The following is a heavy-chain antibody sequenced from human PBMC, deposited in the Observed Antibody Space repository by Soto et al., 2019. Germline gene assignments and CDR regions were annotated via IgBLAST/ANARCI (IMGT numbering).Heavy chain of an antibody. Sequence: EVQLVQSGAEVKKPGESLKISCKGSGYSFTSYWIGWVRQMPGKGLEWMGIIYPGDSDTRYSPSFQGQVTISADKSISTAYLQWSSLKASDTAMYYCARKYAWNDLPAAFDIWGQGTMVTVSS. CDR1: GYSFTSYW. CDR2: IYPGDSDT. D-gene: IGHD1-1*01. CDR3: ARKYAWNDLPAAFDI. V-gene: IGHV5-51*03. J-gene: IGHJ3*02.